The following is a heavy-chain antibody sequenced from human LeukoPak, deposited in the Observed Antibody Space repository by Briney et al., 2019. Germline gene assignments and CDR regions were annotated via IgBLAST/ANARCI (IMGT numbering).Heavy chain of an antibody. Sequence: GGSLRLSCAASGFTFSSYSMNWVPQAPGKGLEWVSYVSSSSSTIYYADSEKGRFTISRDNAKNSLYLQMNSLRAEDTAVYYCARDSNAIPFDYWGQGTLVTVSS. V-gene: IGHV3-48*01. CDR3: ARDSNAIPFDY. D-gene: IGHD2-21*01. CDR1: GFTFSSYS. J-gene: IGHJ4*02. CDR2: VSSSSSTI.